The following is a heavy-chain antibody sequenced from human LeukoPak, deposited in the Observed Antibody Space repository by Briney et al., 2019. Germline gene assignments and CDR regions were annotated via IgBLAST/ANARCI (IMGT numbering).Heavy chain of an antibody. Sequence: SETLSLTCTVSGGPFNNFYWSWLRQSAGKGLEWIGRIYTTGSTNYNPSLKSQVTMSVDTSKNQFSLRLSSVTAADTAVYYCARGYSSGWYYVDAWGTGTTVTVSS. CDR1: GGPFNNFY. V-gene: IGHV4-4*07. J-gene: IGHJ6*03. D-gene: IGHD6-19*01. CDR3: ARGYSSGWYYVDA. CDR2: IYTTGST.